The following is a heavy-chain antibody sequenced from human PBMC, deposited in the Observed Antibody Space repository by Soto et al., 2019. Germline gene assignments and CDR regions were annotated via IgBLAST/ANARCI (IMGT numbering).Heavy chain of an antibody. CDR3: AREDFYGSGYYYTMDV. D-gene: IGHD3-10*01. V-gene: IGHV1-46*01. J-gene: IGHJ6*02. Sequence: ASVKVSCKASGYTFTNYYVHWVRQAPGQGLEWMGIINPDGGRTNYAQRFQGRVAWTRDTSTTTVYMELSTLRSEDTAVYFCAREDFYGSGYYYTMDVWGQGTTVTVSS. CDR2: INPDGGRT. CDR1: GYTFTNYY.